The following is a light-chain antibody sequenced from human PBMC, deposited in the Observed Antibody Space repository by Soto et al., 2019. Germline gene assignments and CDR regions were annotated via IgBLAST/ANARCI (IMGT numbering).Light chain of an antibody. V-gene: IGKV1D-16*01. Sequence: DVQMTQSPSSLTASVGDRVTITCRASQDINSWLAWYQQKPGKAPKSLIYVASSLQTGVPLRFSGSGSGTVFTLTISSLQPEDSATYYCQQYNIYPLTFGGGTMVEI. CDR3: QQYNIYPLT. CDR2: VAS. CDR1: QDINSW. J-gene: IGKJ4*01.